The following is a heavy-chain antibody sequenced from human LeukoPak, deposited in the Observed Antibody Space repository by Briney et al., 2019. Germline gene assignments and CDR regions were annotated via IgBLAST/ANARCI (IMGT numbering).Heavy chain of an antibody. CDR2: ISYDGSDK. V-gene: IGHV3-30*18. CDR3: AELGITMIGGV. Sequence: GRSLRLSCPASGFTFSSYAMLWVRQAPGKGLEWVAVISYDGSDKYYADSVKGRFTISRDNAKNSLYLQMNSLRAGDTAVYYCAELGITMIGGVWGKGTTVTISS. J-gene: IGHJ6*04. CDR1: GFTFSSYA. D-gene: IGHD3-10*02.